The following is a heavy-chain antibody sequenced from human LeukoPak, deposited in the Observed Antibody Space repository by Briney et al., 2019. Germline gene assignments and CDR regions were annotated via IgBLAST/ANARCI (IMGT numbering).Heavy chain of an antibody. CDR3: ANWRYCSGGSCPGPFDY. J-gene: IGHJ4*02. V-gene: IGHV3-23*01. CDR2: ISGSGGST. CDR1: GSTFSSYA. D-gene: IGHD2-15*01. Sequence: GGSLRLSCAASGSTFSSYAMSWVRQAPGKGLEWVSAISGSGGSTYYADSVKGRFTISRDNSKNTLYLQMNSLRAEDTAVYYCANWRYCSGGSCPGPFDYWGQGTLVTVSS.